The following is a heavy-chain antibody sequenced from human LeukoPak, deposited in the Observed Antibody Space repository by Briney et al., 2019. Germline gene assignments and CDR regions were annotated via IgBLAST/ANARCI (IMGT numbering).Heavy chain of an antibody. CDR1: GGSISSSSYY. V-gene: IGHV4-39*01. CDR3: ARLRQQLVGY. J-gene: IGHJ4*02. Sequence: SETLSLTCTVSGGSISSSSYYWGWIPQPPGKGLEWIGSIYYSGSTYYNPSLQSRVTISVDTSKNQFSLKLSSVTAADTAVYCCARLRQQLVGYWGQGTLVTVSS. CDR2: IYYSGST. D-gene: IGHD6-13*01.